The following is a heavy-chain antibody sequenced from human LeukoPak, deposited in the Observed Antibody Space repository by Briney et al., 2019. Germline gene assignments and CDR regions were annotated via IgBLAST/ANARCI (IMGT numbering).Heavy chain of an antibody. CDR3: AKGAHDYGGSLDY. CDR1: GFTFSSYW. D-gene: IGHD4-23*01. J-gene: IGHJ4*02. CDR2: INSDGSST. Sequence: GGSLRLSCAASGFTFSSYWMHWVRQAPGKGLVWVSRINSDGSSTSYADSVKGRFTISRDNSKNTLYLQMNSLRAEDTAVYYCAKGAHDYGGSLDYWGQGTLVTVSS. V-gene: IGHV3-74*01.